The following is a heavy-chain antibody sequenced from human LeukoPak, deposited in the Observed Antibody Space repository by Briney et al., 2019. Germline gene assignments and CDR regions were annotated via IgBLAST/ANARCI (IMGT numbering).Heavy chain of an antibody. D-gene: IGHD6-19*01. CDR2: INPSGGSR. J-gene: IGHJ4*02. CDR1: GYTFTSYY. V-gene: IGHV1-46*01. Sequence: ASVQVSCKASGYTFTSYYMHWVRPATGQGIEWMGIINPSGGSRSYAQKFQGRVTITADESTSTAYMELSSLRSEDTAVYYCARDSSGWSHFDYWGQGTLVTVSS. CDR3: ARDSSGWSHFDY.